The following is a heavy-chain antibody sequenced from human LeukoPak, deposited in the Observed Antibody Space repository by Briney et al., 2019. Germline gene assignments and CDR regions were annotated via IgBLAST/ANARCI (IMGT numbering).Heavy chain of an antibody. CDR3: AREGSSGWYGHDY. CDR2: IYYSRST. CDR1: GGSISSYY. J-gene: IGHJ4*02. V-gene: IGHV4-59*01. Sequence: SETLSLTCTVSGGSISSYYWSWIRQPPGKGLELIGYIYYSRSTNYNPSLKSRVTISVDTSKNQFSLKLSSVTAADTAVYYCAREGSSGWYGHDYWGQGTLVTVSS. D-gene: IGHD6-19*01.